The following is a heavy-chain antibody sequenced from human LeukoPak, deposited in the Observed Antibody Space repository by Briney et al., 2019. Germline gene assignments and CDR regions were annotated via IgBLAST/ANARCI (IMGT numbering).Heavy chain of an antibody. CDR3: ARVNSGYDGGLWFDP. CDR2: IVVGSGNT. CDR1: GFTFTSSA. D-gene: IGHD5-12*01. J-gene: IGHJ5*02. Sequence: SVKVSCKASGFTFTSSAVQWVRQARGQRLEWIGWIVVGSGNTNYAQKFQERVTITRDMSTSTAYMELSSLRSEDTAVYYCARVNSGYDGGLWFDPWGQGTLVTVSS. V-gene: IGHV1-58*01.